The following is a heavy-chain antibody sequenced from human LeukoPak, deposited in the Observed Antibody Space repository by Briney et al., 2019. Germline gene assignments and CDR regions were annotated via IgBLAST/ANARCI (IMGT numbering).Heavy chain of an antibody. Sequence: SQTLSLTCAISGDSVSSNSAAWNWIRQSPSRGLEWLGRTYYRSKWYNDYAVSVKSRITINPDTSKNQFSLQLNSVTPEDTAVYYCARGVNSGYDPRSNIFDYWGQGTLVTVSS. D-gene: IGHD5-12*01. CDR3: ARGVNSGYDPRSNIFDY. CDR2: TYYRSKWYN. J-gene: IGHJ4*02. V-gene: IGHV6-1*01. CDR1: GDSVSSNSAA.